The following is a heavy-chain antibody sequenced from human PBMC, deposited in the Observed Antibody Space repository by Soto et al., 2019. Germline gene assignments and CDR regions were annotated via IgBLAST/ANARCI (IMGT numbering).Heavy chain of an antibody. CDR2: IIPILGIA. Sequence: QVQLVQSGAEVKKPGSSVKVSCKASGGTFSSYTISWVRQAPGQGLEWMGRIIPILGIANYAQKFQGRVTITAXXSXSXXYMELSSLRAEDTAVYYCARMWYDSSGPRAYGMDVWDQGTTVTVSS. CDR1: GGTFSSYT. D-gene: IGHD3-22*01. V-gene: IGHV1-69*02. CDR3: ARMWYDSSGPRAYGMDV. J-gene: IGHJ6*02.